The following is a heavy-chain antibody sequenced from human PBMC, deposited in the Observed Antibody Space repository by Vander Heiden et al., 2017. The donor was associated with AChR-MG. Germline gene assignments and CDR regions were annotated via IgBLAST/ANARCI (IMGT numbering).Heavy chain of an antibody. Sequence: QLQLQESGPGLVKPSETLSLTCTVSGGSISSSSYYWGWIRQPPGKGLEWIGSIYYSGSTYYNPSLKSRVTISVDTSKNQFSLKLSSVTAADTAVYYCARAEWLRLWHYWGQGTLVTVSS. D-gene: IGHD5-12*01. J-gene: IGHJ4*02. CDR1: GGSISSSSYY. CDR2: IYYSGST. CDR3: ARAEWLRLWHY. V-gene: IGHV4-39*01.